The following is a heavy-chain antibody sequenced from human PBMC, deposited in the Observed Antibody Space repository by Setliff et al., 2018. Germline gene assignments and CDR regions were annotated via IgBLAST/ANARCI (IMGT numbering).Heavy chain of an antibody. V-gene: IGHV4-4*08. CDR3: AREGFYCTNGVCNRPLDY. CDR1: GDSIINYY. CDR2: IYSSGST. J-gene: IGHJ4*02. Sequence: SETLSLTCTVSGDSIINYYWSWIRQPPGKGLEWIGNIYSSGSTNYNPSLKSRVTISVDTSKNQFSLNLTSVTAADTAVYYCAREGFYCTNGVCNRPLDYWGQGTLVTVSS. D-gene: IGHD2-8*01.